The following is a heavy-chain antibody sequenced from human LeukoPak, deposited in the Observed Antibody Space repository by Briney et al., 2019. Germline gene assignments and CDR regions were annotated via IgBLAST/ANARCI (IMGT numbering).Heavy chain of an antibody. CDR3: ARVAGGYSYGYYLDY. CDR2: IKQDGSGK. D-gene: IGHD5-18*01. V-gene: IGHV3-7*01. J-gene: IGHJ4*02. Sequence: GGSLRLSCAASGFTFSSYWMSWVRQAPGKGLEWVANIKQDGSGKYFVDSVKGRFTISRDNAKNSLYLQMNSLRAEDTAVYYCARVAGGYSYGYYLDYWGQGTLVTVSS. CDR1: GFTFSSYW.